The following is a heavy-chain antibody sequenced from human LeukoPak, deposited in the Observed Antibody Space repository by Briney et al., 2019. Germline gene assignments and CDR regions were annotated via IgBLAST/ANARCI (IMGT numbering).Heavy chain of an antibody. CDR1: GGSISSSSYY. D-gene: IGHD3-10*01. J-gene: IGHJ4*02. CDR3: ARAPKKVRGVPFDY. Sequence: PSETLSLTCTVSGGSISSSSYYWGWIRQPSGKGLEWIGSIYYSGSTYYNPSLKSRVTISVDTSKNQFSLKLSSVTAADTAVYYCARAPKKVRGVPFDYWGQGTLVTVSS. V-gene: IGHV4-39*07. CDR2: IYYSGST.